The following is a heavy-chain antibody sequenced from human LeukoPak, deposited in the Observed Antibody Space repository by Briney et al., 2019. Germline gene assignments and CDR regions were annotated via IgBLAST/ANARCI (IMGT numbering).Heavy chain of an antibody. D-gene: IGHD5-24*01. V-gene: IGHV4-4*08. J-gene: IGHJ6*03. CDR2: IYDSGST. CDR3: ALQTRYYYCYMDV. Sequence: SETLSLTCTVSGGSISSYYWSWIRQPAGKGLEWIGYIYDSGSTNYNPSLKSRVTISVDTSKNQFSLKLSSVTAADTAVYYCALQTRYYYCYMDVWGKGTTVTVSS. CDR1: GGSISSYY.